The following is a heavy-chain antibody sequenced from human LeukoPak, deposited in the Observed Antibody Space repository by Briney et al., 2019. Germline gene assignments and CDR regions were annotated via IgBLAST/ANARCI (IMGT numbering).Heavy chain of an antibody. CDR1: GFTLSSYT. D-gene: IGHD3-10*01. Sequence: GGSLSLSCAASGFTLSSYTMHWVRQEPGKRLEWGAVISYDGSNNYYADSVKGRFTISRDNAKNSLYLQMNSLGAEDTAVYYCARAVEGRLVIYYYGMDVWGQGTTVTVSS. J-gene: IGHJ6*02. CDR3: ARAVEGRLVIYYYGMDV. V-gene: IGHV3-30-3*01. CDR2: ISYDGSNN.